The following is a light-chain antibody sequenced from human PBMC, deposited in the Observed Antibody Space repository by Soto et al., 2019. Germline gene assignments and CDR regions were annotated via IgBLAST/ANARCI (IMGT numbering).Light chain of an antibody. J-gene: IGLJ1*01. CDR3: SSYTTSSTRV. CDR1: SSDVGGYKY. V-gene: IGLV2-14*01. CDR2: EVS. Sequence: QSALTQPASVSGSPGQSITISCSGTSSDVGGYKYVSWYQQHPGKAPKLMIYEVSYRPSGVSNRFSGSKSGNTASLTISGLQAEDEADYYCSSYTTSSTRVFGPGTKLTVL.